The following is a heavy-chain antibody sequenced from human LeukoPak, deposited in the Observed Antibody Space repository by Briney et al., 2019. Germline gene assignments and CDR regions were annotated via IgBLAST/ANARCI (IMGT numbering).Heavy chain of an antibody. CDR3: VRDRGWLSNPGYFDY. V-gene: IGHV3-48*04. D-gene: IGHD3-22*01. CDR2: ISSNGSTI. CDR1: GFTFSSYG. J-gene: IGHJ4*02. Sequence: GGSLRLSCAASGFTFSSYGMNWVRQAPGKGLEWVSYISSNGSTIYYADSVKGRFTISRDNAKKSLYLQMNSLRAEDTAVYYCVRDRGWLSNPGYFDYWGRGTLVTV.